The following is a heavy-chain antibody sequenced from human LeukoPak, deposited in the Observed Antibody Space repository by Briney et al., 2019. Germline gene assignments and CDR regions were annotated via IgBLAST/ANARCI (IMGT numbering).Heavy chain of an antibody. J-gene: IGHJ3*02. CDR1: GSSISSSSYY. CDR2: IYYSGST. D-gene: IGHD6-6*01. V-gene: IGHV4-39*07. Sequence: SETLSLTCTVSGSSISSSSYYWGWIRQPPGKGLEWIGSIYYSGSTYYNPSIKSRVTISVDTSMNKFSLKLSSVAAADTAVYYCASGRWVGQLVRDFDIWGQGTMVTVSS. CDR3: ASGRWVGQLVRDFDI.